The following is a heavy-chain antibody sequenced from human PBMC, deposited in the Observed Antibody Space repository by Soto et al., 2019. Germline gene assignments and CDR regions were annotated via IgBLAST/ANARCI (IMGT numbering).Heavy chain of an antibody. D-gene: IGHD4-17*01. CDR1: GFTFSGHA. J-gene: IGHJ4*02. CDR2: TRNRANSSTT. V-gene: IGHV3-72*01. Sequence: GGSLRLSCAASGFTFSGHAMSWVRQAPGKGLEWVGRTRNRANSSTTEYAASVKGRFTISRDDSRNSLYLQMNSLKTEDTAVYYCATLNDYGGKGDYWGQGTLVTVSS. CDR3: ATLNDYGGKGDY.